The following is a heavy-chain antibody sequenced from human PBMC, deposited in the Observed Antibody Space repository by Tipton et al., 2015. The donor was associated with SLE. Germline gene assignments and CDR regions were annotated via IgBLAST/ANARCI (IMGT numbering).Heavy chain of an antibody. CDR2: IYYSGST. Sequence: TLSLTCTVSGGSISSSSYYWGWIRQPPGKGLEWIGSIYYSGSTYYNPSLKSRVTISVDTSKNQFSLKLSSVTAADTAVYYCAGMSDPRERSFDYWCQGTLGTVSS. J-gene: IGHJ4*02. CDR3: AGMSDPRERSFDY. CDR1: GGSISSSSYY. V-gene: IGHV4-39*07. D-gene: IGHD1-26*01.